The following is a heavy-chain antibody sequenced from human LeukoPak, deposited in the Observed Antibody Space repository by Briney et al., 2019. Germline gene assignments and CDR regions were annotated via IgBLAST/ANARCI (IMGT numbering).Heavy chain of an antibody. CDR2: IYYSGSS. V-gene: IGHV4-31*03. Sequence: SETLSLTCTVSGGSINNGGYYWSWIRQHPGKSLEWIGYIYYSGSSYYNPSLRSRVTISVDTSKNHFSLKLSSVTAADTAVYYCARNRDGYNSFDYWGQGTLVTVSS. CDR1: GGSINNGGYY. J-gene: IGHJ4*02. CDR3: ARNRDGYNSFDY. D-gene: IGHD5-24*01.